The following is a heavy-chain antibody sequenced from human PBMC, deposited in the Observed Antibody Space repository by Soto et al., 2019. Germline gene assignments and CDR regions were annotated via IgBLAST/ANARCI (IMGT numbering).Heavy chain of an antibody. Sequence: GGSLRLSCAASGFTFSSYGMHWVRQAPGKGLEWVAVISYDGSNKYYADSVKGRFTISRDNSKNTLYLQMNSLRAEDTAVYYCAGGSNWHDAFDIWGQGTMVTVSS. CDR1: GFTFSSYG. J-gene: IGHJ3*02. V-gene: IGHV3-30*03. CDR2: ISYDGSNK. CDR3: AGGSNWHDAFDI. D-gene: IGHD6-13*01.